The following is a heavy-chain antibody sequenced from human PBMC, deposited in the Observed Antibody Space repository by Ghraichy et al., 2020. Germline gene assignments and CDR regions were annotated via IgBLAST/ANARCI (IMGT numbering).Heavy chain of an antibody. CDR2: ISHSGIT. CDR1: GGSISRSGYS. CDR3: ASAPNPSYFDF. Sequence: SETLSLTCAVSGGSISRSGYSWSWIRQAPGKGLEWVGSISHSGITFYNPSLRSRLTMSADTSNNQFSLNLSSVTAADTAMYYCASAPNPSYFDFWGQEPWSPSPQ. V-gene: IGHV4-30-2*01. D-gene: IGHD1-14*01. J-gene: IGHJ4*01.